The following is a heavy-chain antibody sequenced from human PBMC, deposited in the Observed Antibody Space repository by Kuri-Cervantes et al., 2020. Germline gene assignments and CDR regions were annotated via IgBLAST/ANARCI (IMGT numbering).Heavy chain of an antibody. V-gene: IGHV3-30-3*01. Sequence: GGSLRLSCAASGFTFSSYWMHWVRQAPGKGLVWVAVISYDGSNKYYADSVKGRFTISRDNSKNTLYLQMNSLRAEDTAVYYCARDPDPGIASQYGMDVWGQGTTVTVSS. D-gene: IGHD6-13*01. CDR1: GFTFSSYW. CDR3: ARDPDPGIASQYGMDV. J-gene: IGHJ6*02. CDR2: ISYDGSNK.